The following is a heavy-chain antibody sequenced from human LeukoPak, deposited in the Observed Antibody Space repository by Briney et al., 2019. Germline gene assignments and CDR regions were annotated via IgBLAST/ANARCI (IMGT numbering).Heavy chain of an antibody. Sequence: SETLSLTCAVYGGSFSGYYWSWIRQPPGKGLVWIGEINHSGSTNYNPSLKSRVTISVDTSKNQFSLKLSSVTAADTAVYYCARVGYSYGYSYYYYGMDVWGQGTTVTVSS. V-gene: IGHV4-34*01. J-gene: IGHJ6*02. CDR1: GGSFSGYY. CDR3: ARVGYSYGYSYYYYGMDV. CDR2: INHSGST. D-gene: IGHD5-18*01.